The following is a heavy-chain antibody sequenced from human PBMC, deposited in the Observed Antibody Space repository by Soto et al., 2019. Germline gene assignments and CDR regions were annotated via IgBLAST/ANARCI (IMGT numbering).Heavy chain of an antibody. V-gene: IGHV3-53*01. CDR1: GFTVSSNY. D-gene: IGHD1-26*01. CDR2: IYSGGST. Sequence: PGGSLRLSCAASGFTVSSNYMSWVRQAPGKGLEWVSVIYSGGSTYYADSVKGRFTISRDNSKNTLYLQMNSLRAEDTAVYYCARDSGSYFPRYYYYGMDVWGQGTTVTAP. CDR3: ARDSGSYFPRYYYYGMDV. J-gene: IGHJ6*02.